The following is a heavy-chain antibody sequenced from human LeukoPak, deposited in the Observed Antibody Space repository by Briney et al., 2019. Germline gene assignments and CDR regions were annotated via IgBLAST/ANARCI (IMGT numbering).Heavy chain of an antibody. CDR1: GFTFSNFA. CDR2: ISGGGATS. CDR3: AKGWGGTGRNFFDY. V-gene: IGHV3-23*01. J-gene: IGHJ4*02. Sequence: GGSLRLSCAASGFTFSNFAMSWVRLTPGKGLEWVSSISGGGATSFSADSVKGRFIISRDNSKSTLYLQMNSLRVEDTAVYYCAKGWGGTGRNFFDYWGQGTQVTVSS. D-gene: IGHD1-26*01.